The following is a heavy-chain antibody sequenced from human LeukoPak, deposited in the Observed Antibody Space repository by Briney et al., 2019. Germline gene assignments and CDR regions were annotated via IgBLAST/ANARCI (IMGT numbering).Heavy chain of an antibody. D-gene: IGHD3-10*02. J-gene: IGHJ5*02. CDR2: ITGFGTDT. V-gene: IGHV3-23*01. CDR3: ARDRGPYVVIGNNWLDP. Sequence: GGSLRLSCEASGFTFKLSAMNWVRQAPGKGLEWVSSITGFGTDTYYADSVKGRFTVSRDNSKSTLYLQMNSLRAEDTAVYYCARDRGPYVVIGNNWLDPWGQGTLVTVSS. CDR1: GFTFKLSA.